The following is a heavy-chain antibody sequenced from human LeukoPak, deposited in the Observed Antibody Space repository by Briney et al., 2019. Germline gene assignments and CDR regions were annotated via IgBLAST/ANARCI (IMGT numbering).Heavy chain of an antibody. CDR3: ARERFGGSNYVNWFDP. D-gene: IGHD4-11*01. CDR2: IYHSGST. J-gene: IGHJ5*02. V-gene: IGHV4-30-2*01. Sequence: PSQTLSLTCTVSGGSISSGGYYWSWIRQPPGKGLEWIGYIYHSGSTYYNPSLKSRVTISEDRSKNQFSLKLSSVTAADTAVYYCARERFGGSNYVNWFDPWGQGTLVTVSS. CDR1: GGSISSGGYY.